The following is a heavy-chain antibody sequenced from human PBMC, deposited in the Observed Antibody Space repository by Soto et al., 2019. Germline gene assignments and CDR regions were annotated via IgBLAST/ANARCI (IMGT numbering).Heavy chain of an antibody. J-gene: IGHJ4*02. CDR2: ISGSGGST. CDR1: GFTFSSYA. D-gene: IGHD3-10*01. Sequence: EVQLLESGGGLVQPWGSLRLSCAASGFTFSSYAMSWVRQAPGKGLEWVSAISGSGGSTYYADSVKGRFTISRDNSKNTLYLQMNSLRAEDTAVYYCAKDDGMVHEGTDYWGQGTLVTVSS. CDR3: AKDDGMVHEGTDY. V-gene: IGHV3-23*01.